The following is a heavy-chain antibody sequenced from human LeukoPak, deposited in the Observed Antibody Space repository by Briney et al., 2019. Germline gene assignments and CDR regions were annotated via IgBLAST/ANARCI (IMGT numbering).Heavy chain of an antibody. D-gene: IGHD3-9*01. CDR3: ARSLPYYDILTDAFDI. CDR2: INHSGST. Sequence: SETLSLTCAVYGGAFSGYYWSWIRQPPGKGLEWMGEINHSGSTNYNPSLKSRVTISVDTSKNQFSLKLSSVTAADTAVYYCARSLPYYDILTDAFDIWGQGTMVTVSS. J-gene: IGHJ3*02. V-gene: IGHV4-34*01. CDR1: GGAFSGYY.